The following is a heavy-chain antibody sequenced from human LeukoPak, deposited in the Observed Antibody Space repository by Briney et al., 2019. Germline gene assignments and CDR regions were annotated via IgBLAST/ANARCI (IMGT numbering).Heavy chain of an antibody. CDR3: ARTPSDYYGSGSNRQVRLYFDY. D-gene: IGHD3-10*01. Sequence: SETLSLTCTVSGGSISSYYWSWIRQPPGKGLEWIGYIYYSGSTNYNPSLKSRVTLSIDTSKNQFSLKLSSVTAADTAVYYRARTPSDYYGSGSNRQVRLYFDYWGPGTLVTVSS. CDR2: IYYSGST. CDR1: GGSISSYY. V-gene: IGHV4-59*01. J-gene: IGHJ4*02.